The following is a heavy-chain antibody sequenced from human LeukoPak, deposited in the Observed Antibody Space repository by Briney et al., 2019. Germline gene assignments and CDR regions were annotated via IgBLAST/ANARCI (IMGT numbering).Heavy chain of an antibody. CDR1: GFTFSSYA. Sequence: PGGSLRLSCAASGFTFSSYAMTWVRQAPGKGLEWVSAITGGGLHTYYADSVKGRFTVSRDNSKNTLYLQMNSLRAEDTAVYYCAKSLRSYVYWGQGTLVTVSS. V-gene: IGHV3-23*01. J-gene: IGHJ4*02. D-gene: IGHD1-26*01. CDR2: ITGGGLHT. CDR3: AKSLRSYVY.